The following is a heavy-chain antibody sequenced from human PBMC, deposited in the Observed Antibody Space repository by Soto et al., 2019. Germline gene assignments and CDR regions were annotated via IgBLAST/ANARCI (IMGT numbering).Heavy chain of an antibody. D-gene: IGHD6-19*01. CDR1: GFNFKKFA. V-gene: IGHV3-23*01. Sequence: EVQLLESGGGVVQPGGSLRLSCVASGFNFKKFAMAWVRQAPGEGLEWVSGISCCGGSTSYADSVKGRCSIARDDSKNTLSLQMNSLRVEDTAQYYCAKAAGEQWLVPHLDKWGQGTLVTVS. CDR3: AKAAGEQWLVPHLDK. CDR2: ISCCGGST. J-gene: IGHJ4*02.